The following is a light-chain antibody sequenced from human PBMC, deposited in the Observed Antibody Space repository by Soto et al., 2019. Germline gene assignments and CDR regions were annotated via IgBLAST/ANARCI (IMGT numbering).Light chain of an antibody. J-gene: IGKJ3*01. CDR2: DAS. Sequence: EIVLTQSPATLSLSPGERATLSCRASQSVTNYLAWYRQKPGQAPRLLIYDASNRATGIPARFSGSGSGTDFTLTISSLEPEDFAVYYCQQRNKWPPIFTFGPGTKVDVK. CDR1: QSVTNY. V-gene: IGKV3-11*01. CDR3: QQRNKWPPIFT.